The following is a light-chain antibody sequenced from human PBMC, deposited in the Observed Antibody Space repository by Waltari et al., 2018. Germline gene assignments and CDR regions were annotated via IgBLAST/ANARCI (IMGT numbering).Light chain of an antibody. J-gene: IGKJ5*01. CDR3: MQALQTPR. V-gene: IGKV2-28*01. CDR2: LGS. Sequence: DIVMTQSPLSLPVTPGEPASISCRSSQSLLHSNGYNYLDWYLQKPEQSPQLLIYLGSNRASGVPDRFSGSGSGTDFTLKISRVEAEDVGVYYCMQALQTPRFGQGTRLEIK. CDR1: QSLLHSNGYNY.